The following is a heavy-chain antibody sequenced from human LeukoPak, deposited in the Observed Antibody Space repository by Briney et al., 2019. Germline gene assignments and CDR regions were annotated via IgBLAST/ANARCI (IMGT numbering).Heavy chain of an antibody. CDR1: GFTLSNYA. D-gene: IGHD1-26*01. CDR3: AKDDEWELLRWFDP. V-gene: IGHV3-23*01. Sequence: GGSLRLSCAASGFTLSNYAMSWVRQAPGKGLELVSTIRGSGDSTYYADSVKGRFTISRDNSKNTLYLQMNSLRAEDTAVYYCAKDDEWELLRWFDPWGQGTLVTVSS. J-gene: IGHJ5*02. CDR2: IRGSGDST.